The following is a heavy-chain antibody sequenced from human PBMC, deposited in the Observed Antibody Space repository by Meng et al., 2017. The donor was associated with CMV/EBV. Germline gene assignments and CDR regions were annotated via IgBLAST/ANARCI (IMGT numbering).Heavy chain of an antibody. D-gene: IGHD1-26*01. CDR2: IYYSGST. Sequence: LQLQESGPGLGKPSETLSLSCTGSSGSIRSSSYYWGWIRQPPGKGLEWIGSIYYSGSTYYNPSLKSRVTISVDTSKNQFSLKLSSVTAADTAVYYCASTVGAQDYWGQGTLVTVSS. V-gene: IGHV4-39*07. CDR3: ASTVGAQDY. J-gene: IGHJ4*02. CDR1: SGSIRSSSYY.